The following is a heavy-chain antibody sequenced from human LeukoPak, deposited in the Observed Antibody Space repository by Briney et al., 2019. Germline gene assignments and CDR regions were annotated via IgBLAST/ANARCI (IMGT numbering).Heavy chain of an antibody. V-gene: IGHV3-30-3*01. CDR1: GFTFSSYA. J-gene: IGHJ4*02. D-gene: IGHD1-26*01. CDR3: ARQSRALDY. CDR2: ISYDGSSR. Sequence: GGSLRLSCAASGFTFSSYAIHWVRQAPGKGLEWVTVISYDGSSRYYADSVKGRITISRDNSKNTVYLQMNSLRAEDTALYYCARQSRALDYWGQGTLVTVSS.